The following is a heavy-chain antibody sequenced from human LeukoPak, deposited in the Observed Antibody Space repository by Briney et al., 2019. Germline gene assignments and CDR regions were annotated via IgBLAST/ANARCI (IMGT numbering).Heavy chain of an antibody. J-gene: IGHJ6*04. CDR3: ARAPGYSSSWYVVDV. V-gene: IGHV1-18*04. Sequence: ASVKVSCKASGYSFTSYGISWVRQAPGQGLEWMGWISAYNGNTNYAQKLQGRVTMTTDTSTSTAYMELRSLRSDDTAVYYCARAPGYSSSWYVVDVWGKGTTVTVSS. D-gene: IGHD6-13*01. CDR1: GYSFTSYG. CDR2: ISAYNGNT.